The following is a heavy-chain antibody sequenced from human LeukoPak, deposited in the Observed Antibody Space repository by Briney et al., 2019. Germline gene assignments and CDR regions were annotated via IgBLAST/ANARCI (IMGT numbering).Heavy chain of an antibody. V-gene: IGHV1-18*01. CDR2: IGVHNGYT. J-gene: IGHJ2*01. Sequence: ASVKVSCKASGYTFTNYYISWVRQAPGQGLEWMGWIGVHNGYTNYAQKLQGRVTMTTDTSTSTAYMELRSLRSDDTAVYYCARGGGSGWYVDLWGRGTLVTVSS. CDR1: GYTFTNYY. CDR3: ARGGGSGWYVDL. D-gene: IGHD6-19*01.